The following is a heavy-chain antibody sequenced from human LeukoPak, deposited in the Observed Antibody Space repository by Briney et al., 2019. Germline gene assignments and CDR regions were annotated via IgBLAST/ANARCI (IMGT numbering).Heavy chain of an antibody. J-gene: IGHJ4*02. CDR2: MFNGGNS. V-gene: IGHV4-39*07. CDR3: ARGYEGYYFDY. Sequence: PSETLSLTCTVSGGYISGSTYYWGWIRRPPGKGLECIAGMFNGGNSYYTPSLKSQATVSVDTSKNQFSLKLSSVTAADTAVYYCARGYEGYYFDYWGQGTLVTVSS. CDR1: GGYISGSTYY. D-gene: IGHD2-2*01.